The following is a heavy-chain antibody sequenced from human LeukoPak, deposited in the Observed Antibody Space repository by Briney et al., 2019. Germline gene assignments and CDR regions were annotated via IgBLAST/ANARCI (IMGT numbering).Heavy chain of an antibody. V-gene: IGHV1-46*01. CDR2: INPSGGRT. D-gene: IGHD1-7*01. CDR1: GGTFISYA. Sequence: ASVKVSCKASGGTFISYAISWVRQAPGQGLEWMGIINPSGGRTTYAQKFQARVTMTRDTSTSTVYMELSSLRSDDTAVYYCARDRELRTVLIGDGWFDPWGQGTLVTVSS. CDR3: ARDRELRTVLIGDGWFDP. J-gene: IGHJ5*02.